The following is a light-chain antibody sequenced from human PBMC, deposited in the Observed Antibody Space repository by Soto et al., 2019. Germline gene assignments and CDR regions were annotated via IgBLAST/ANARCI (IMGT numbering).Light chain of an antibody. CDR2: GAS. Sequence: EIVMTQSPASLSVSPGERVTLSCRASQSIRSDLAWYQHKPGQPPRLLMYGASTRATGTPARFSGSGSGTEFTLTISSLQSEDFAVYFCHQYNNWPPITFGQGTRLEIK. V-gene: IGKV3-15*01. J-gene: IGKJ5*01. CDR1: QSIRSD. CDR3: HQYNNWPPIT.